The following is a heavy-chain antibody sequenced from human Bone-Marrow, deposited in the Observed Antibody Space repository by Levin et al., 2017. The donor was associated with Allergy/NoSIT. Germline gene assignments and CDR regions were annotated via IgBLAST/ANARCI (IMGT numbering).Heavy chain of an antibody. CDR3: AKEHDYGGPTTYFES. CDR2: ISGSGGNT. CDR1: GFTFRNYA. J-gene: IGHJ4*02. Sequence: PGGSLRLSCAASGFTFRNYAMAWVRQAPGKGLEWLSFISGSGGNTYYADSVKGRCTISRDNSKNTPYLRLNSLRGEDTAMYYCAKEHDYGGPTTYFESWGQGTLVTVSS. V-gene: IGHV3-23*01. D-gene: IGHD4-23*01.